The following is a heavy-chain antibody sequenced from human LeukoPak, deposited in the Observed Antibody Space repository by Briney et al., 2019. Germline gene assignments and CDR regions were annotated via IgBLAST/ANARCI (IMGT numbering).Heavy chain of an antibody. D-gene: IGHD3-10*01. V-gene: IGHV5-51*01. CDR2: IYPGDSDT. CDR3: ARRVTMVRGGHDAFDI. Sequence: GESLKISCKGSGYSLTSYWIGWVRQMPGEGLEWMGIIYPGDSDTRYSPSFQGQVTISADKSISTAYLQWSSLKASDTAMYYCARRVTMVRGGHDAFDIWGQGTMVTVSS. J-gene: IGHJ3*02. CDR1: GYSLTSYW.